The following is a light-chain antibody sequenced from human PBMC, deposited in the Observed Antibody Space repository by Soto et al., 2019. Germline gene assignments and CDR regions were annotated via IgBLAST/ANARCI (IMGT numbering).Light chain of an antibody. J-gene: IGKJ1*01. CDR3: QQYDNWWT. CDR1: QSVSSSY. V-gene: IGKV3-15*01. CDR2: GAS. Sequence: EIVLTQSQGTLALSPCEGAALSVRASQSVSSSYLVWYQQKPGQAPQLLIYGASTRDTGVPARFTGSGSGTEFTLTISSLQSEDFAVYYCQQYDNWWTFGQGTKVDIK.